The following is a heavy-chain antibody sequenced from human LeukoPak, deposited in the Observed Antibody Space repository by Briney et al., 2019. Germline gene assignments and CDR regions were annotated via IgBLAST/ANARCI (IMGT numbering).Heavy chain of an antibody. CDR1: GYTFTSYD. D-gene: IGHD3-10*01. J-gene: IGHJ4*02. V-gene: IGHV1-8*01. CDR3: ARVLYGGRKTMVRGVSLLGY. Sequence: ASVKASCKASGYTFTSYDINWVRQATGQGLEWMGWMNPNSGNTGYAQKFQGRVTMTRNTSISTAYMELSRLRSEDTAVYYCARVLYGGRKTMVRGVSLLGYWGQGTLVTVSS. CDR2: MNPNSGNT.